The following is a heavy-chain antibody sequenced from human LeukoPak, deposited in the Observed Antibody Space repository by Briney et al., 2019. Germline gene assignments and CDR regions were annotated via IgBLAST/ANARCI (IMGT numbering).Heavy chain of an antibody. CDR3: TRWDDSAWGFGN. CDR1: GGSISSYS. D-gene: IGHD6-19*01. CDR2: ISHSGTT. V-gene: IGHV4-59*08. Sequence: SETLSLTCIVSGGSISSYSWNWIRQSPGKGLEWVGYISHSGTTSYNSSLKSRVTISVDTSKNQLSLKLTSVTAADTAVYYCTRWDDSAWGFGNWGPGTLVTVSS. J-gene: IGHJ4*02.